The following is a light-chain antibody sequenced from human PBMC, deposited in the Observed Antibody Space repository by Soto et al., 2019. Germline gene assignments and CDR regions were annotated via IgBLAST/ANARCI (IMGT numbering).Light chain of an antibody. J-gene: IGKJ5*01. CDR1: QSVSNL. CDR3: QQYGSSPPIT. Sequence: EIVLTQSPGTLSLSAGERATLSCRASQSVSNLLAWYQQKPGQAPRLLIWNASNRATGIPDRFSGSGSGTDFTLTISRLEPEDFAVYYCQQYGSSPPITFGQGTRLEIK. V-gene: IGKV3-20*01. CDR2: NAS.